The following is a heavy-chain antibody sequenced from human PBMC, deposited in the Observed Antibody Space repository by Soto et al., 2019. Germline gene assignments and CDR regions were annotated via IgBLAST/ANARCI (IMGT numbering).Heavy chain of an antibody. Sequence: PGGSLRLSCAASGFTFSSYAMSWVRQAPGKGLEWVSAISGSGGSTYYADSVKGRFTISRDNSKNTLYLQMNSLRAEDTAVYYCAKDMSSSRDSYYYYGMDVWGQGTTVTVSS. CDR2: ISGSGGST. CDR1: GFTFSSYA. J-gene: IGHJ6*02. V-gene: IGHV3-23*01. D-gene: IGHD6-13*01. CDR3: AKDMSSSRDSYYYYGMDV.